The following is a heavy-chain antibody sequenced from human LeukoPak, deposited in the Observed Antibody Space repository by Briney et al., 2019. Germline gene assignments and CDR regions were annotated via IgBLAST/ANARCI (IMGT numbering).Heavy chain of an antibody. CDR2: IIPIFGTA. J-gene: IGHJ4*02. D-gene: IGHD3-9*01. Sequence: GASVKVSCKTSRGTFSSYGTSWVRQAPGQGLEWMGGIIPIFGTANYAQKFQGRVTITADKSTSTAYMELSSLRSEDTAVYYCAGRGRVLRYFDWLLPRYYFDYWGQGTLVTVSS. V-gene: IGHV1-69*06. CDR1: RGTFSSYG. CDR3: AGRGRVLRYFDWLLPRYYFDY.